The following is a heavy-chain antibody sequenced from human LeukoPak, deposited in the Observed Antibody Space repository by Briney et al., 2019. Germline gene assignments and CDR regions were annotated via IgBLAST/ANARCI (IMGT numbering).Heavy chain of an antibody. J-gene: IGHJ4*02. CDR3: AKARGSSEVDY. Sequence: PGGSLRLSCAASGFTFSSYTMSWVRQAPGNRLEWVSSIRDSGGSTYYADSVKGRFTISRDNSKNTLYLQMNSLRVDDTAIYYCAKARGSSEVDYWGQGTLVTVSS. V-gene: IGHV3-23*01. CDR2: IRDSGGST. D-gene: IGHD6-6*01. CDR1: GFTFSSYT.